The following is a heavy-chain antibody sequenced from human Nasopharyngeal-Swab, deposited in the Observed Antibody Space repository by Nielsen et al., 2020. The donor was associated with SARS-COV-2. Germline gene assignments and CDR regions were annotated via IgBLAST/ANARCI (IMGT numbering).Heavy chain of an antibody. D-gene: IGHD6-6*01. Sequence: SVKVSCKASGGTFSSYAISWVRQAPGQGLERMGGIIPIFGTADYAQKFQDRVTITADESTSTAYMELSSLRSEDTAVYYCARSGYSNSDIDYWGQGTLATVSS. CDR1: GGTFSSYA. CDR3: ARSGYSNSDIDY. CDR2: IIPIFGTA. V-gene: IGHV1-69*13. J-gene: IGHJ4*02.